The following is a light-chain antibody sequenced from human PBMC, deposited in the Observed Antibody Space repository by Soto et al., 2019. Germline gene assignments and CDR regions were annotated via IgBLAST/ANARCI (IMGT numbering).Light chain of an antibody. CDR2: DAS. Sequence: IPLTQSPSTLSASLGDRVTITCSASQSISSWLAWYQQKPGKAPKLLIYDASSLESGVPSRFSGSGSGTEFTLTISSLQPDDFATYYCQQYNSYSPTFGQGTKVDIK. V-gene: IGKV1-5*01. J-gene: IGKJ1*01. CDR1: QSISSW. CDR3: QQYNSYSPT.